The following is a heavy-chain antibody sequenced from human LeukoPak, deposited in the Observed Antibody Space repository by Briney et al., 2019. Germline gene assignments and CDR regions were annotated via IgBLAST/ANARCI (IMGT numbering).Heavy chain of an antibody. D-gene: IGHD3-22*01. CDR3: ARVTKDGGYYPWAFDI. J-gene: IGHJ3*02. Sequence: ASVKVSCKVSGYTLTELSMHWVRQAPGKGLEWMGGFDPEDGETIYAQKFQGRVTMTEDTSTDTAYMELSSLRSEDTAVYYCARVTKDGGYYPWAFDIWGQGTMVTVSS. V-gene: IGHV1-24*01. CDR2: FDPEDGET. CDR1: GYTLTELS.